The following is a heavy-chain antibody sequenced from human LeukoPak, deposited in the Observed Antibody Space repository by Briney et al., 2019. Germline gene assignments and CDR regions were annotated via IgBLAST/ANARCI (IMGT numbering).Heavy chain of an antibody. CDR3: AREYCSGGSCYSFDY. V-gene: IGHV4-4*02. CDR1: GGSISSSNW. Sequence: SETLSLTCAVSGGSISSSNWWSWVRQPPGKGLEWIGSIYYSGSTYYNPSLKSRVTISVDTSKNQFPLKLSSVTAADTAVYYCAREYCSGGSCYSFDYWGQGTLVTVSS. D-gene: IGHD2-15*01. J-gene: IGHJ4*02. CDR2: IYYSGST.